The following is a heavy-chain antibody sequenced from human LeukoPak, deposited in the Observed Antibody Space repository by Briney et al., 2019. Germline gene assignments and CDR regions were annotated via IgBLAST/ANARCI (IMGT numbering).Heavy chain of an antibody. CDR2: IIPIFGTA. J-gene: IGHJ3*02. V-gene: IGHV1-69*13. CDR3: ARVGENYVWGSYRYDAFDI. Sequence: AASVKASCKASGGTFSSYATSWVRQAPGQGLEWMGGIIPIFGTANYAQKFQGRVTITADESTSTAYMELSSLRSEDTAVYYCARVGENYVWGSYRYDAFDIWGQGTMVTVSS. D-gene: IGHD3-16*02. CDR1: GGTFSSYA.